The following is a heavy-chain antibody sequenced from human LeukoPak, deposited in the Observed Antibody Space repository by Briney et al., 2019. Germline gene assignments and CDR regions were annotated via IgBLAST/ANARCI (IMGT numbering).Heavy chain of an antibody. CDR1: GGSISSYY. CDR3: ARVGYCSGGSCYSNAFDI. CDR2: IYYSGST. V-gene: IGHV4-59*01. J-gene: IGHJ3*02. Sequence: SGTLSLTCTVSGGSISSYYWSWIRQPPGKGLEWIGYIYYSGSTNYNPSLKSRVTISVDTSKNQFSLKLSSVTAADTAVYYCARVGYCSGGSCYSNAFDIWGQGTMVTVSS. D-gene: IGHD2-15*01.